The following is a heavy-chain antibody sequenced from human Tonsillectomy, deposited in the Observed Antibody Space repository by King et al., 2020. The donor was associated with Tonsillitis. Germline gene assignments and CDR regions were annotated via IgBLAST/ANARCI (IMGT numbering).Heavy chain of an antibody. CDR3: ARDNPFGDGDFLYDAFDI. CDR1: GYTFTSYY. V-gene: IGHV1-46*01. Sequence: VQLVESGAEVKKPGASVKVSCKASGYTFTSYYMHWVRQAPGQGLEWMGIINPSGGSTSYAQKFQGRVTMTRDTSTSTVHMELSSLRSEDTAVYYCARDNPFGDGDFLYDAFDIWGQGTMVTVSS. D-gene: IGHD2-21*01. CDR2: INPSGGST. J-gene: IGHJ3*02.